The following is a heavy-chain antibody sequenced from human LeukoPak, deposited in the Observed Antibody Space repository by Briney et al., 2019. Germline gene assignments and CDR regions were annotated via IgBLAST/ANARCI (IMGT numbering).Heavy chain of an antibody. D-gene: IGHD3-9*01. CDR2: ISGSGGST. J-gene: IGHJ6*03. CDR3: ASGPPGPPFYDILSGQYSDHYYYMDV. CDR1: GFTFSSYG. V-gene: IGHV3-23*01. Sequence: PGGSLRLSCAASGFTFSSYGMSWVRQAPGKGLEWVSAISGSGGSTYYADSVKGRFTISRDNSKNMLYLQMNSLRAEDTAVYYCASGPPGPPFYDILSGQYSDHYYYMDVWGNGTTVTISS.